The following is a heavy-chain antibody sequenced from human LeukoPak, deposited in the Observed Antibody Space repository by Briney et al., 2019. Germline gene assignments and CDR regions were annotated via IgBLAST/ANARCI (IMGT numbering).Heavy chain of an antibody. J-gene: IGHJ4*02. Sequence: ASVKVSCKASGGTFNRYAISWVRQAPGQGLEWMGIINPSGGSTSYAQKFQGRVTMTRDTSTSTVYMELSSLRSEDTAVYYCARDPLRASSGWYDYWGQGTLVTVSS. CDR2: INPSGGST. CDR1: GGTFNRYA. D-gene: IGHD6-19*01. V-gene: IGHV1-46*02. CDR3: ARDPLRASSGWYDY.